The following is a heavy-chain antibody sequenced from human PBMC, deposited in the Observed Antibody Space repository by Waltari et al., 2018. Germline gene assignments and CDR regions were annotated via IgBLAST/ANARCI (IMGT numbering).Heavy chain of an antibody. V-gene: IGHV5-10-1*03. Sequence: EVQLVQSGAEVKKPGESLRISCKGSGYRFTAYWILWVRQMPGQGLEWVARIDPRDSSTVYNSSFQGHVTVSADKSISTAYLQWSSLKASDTAMYFCARRVVREPFDHWGQGTLVTVSS. CDR2: IDPRDSST. D-gene: IGHD3-10*02. CDR1: GYRFTAYW. CDR3: ARRVVREPFDH. J-gene: IGHJ4*02.